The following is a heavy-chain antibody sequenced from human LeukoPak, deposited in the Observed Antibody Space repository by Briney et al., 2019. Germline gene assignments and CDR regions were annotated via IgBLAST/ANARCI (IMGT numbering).Heavy chain of an antibody. J-gene: IGHJ4*02. D-gene: IGHD2-15*01. CDR2: INPNSGGT. V-gene: IGHV1-2*02. CDR1: EYTFTDYY. CDR3: ARDGIYCSGSICYPVEIDY. Sequence: ASVKVSCKASEYTFTDYYMHWVRQAPGQGLEWMGWINPNSGGTNYAQKFQGRVTMTRDTSISTAYMELSRLRSDDTAVYYCARDGIYCSGSICYPVEIDYWGQGTLVTVSS.